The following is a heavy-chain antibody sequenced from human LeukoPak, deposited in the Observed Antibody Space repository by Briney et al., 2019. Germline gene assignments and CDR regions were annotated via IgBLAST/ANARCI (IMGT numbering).Heavy chain of an antibody. CDR2: VYYTGNT. CDR3: ARGGYFDWLLSLYYFDY. V-gene: IGHV4-39*07. J-gene: IGHJ4*02. D-gene: IGHD3-9*01. CDR1: GDSISYHNYY. Sequence: SETLSLTCAVSGDSISYHNYYWDWIRQPPGKGLEWIGTVYYTGNTYYNPSLKSRVAISVDTSKNQFSLKLSSVTAADTAVYYCARGGYFDWLLSLYYFDYWGQGTLVTVSS.